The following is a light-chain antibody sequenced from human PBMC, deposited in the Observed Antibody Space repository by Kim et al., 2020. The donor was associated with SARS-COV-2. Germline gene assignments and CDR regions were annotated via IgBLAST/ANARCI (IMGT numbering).Light chain of an antibody. V-gene: IGLV3-1*01. CDR2: QDI. Sequence: SYELTQPPSVSVSPGQTASITCSGDKLGDKYACWYQQKPGQSPVLVIYQDIKRPSGFPERFSGSNSGNTATLTIRGTQALDEADFSCQAWGSSTAVFGGG. CDR3: QAWGSSTAV. CDR1: KLGDKY. J-gene: IGLJ2*01.